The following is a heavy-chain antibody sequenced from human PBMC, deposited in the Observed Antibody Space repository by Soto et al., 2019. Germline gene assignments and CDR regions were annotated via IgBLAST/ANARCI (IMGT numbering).Heavy chain of an antibody. D-gene: IGHD3-9*01. CDR3: ARKGTTDWYDY. V-gene: IGHV3-23*01. CDR2: ITSGGST. Sequence: EVQLLESGGGLAQPGGSLRLSCAASGFTFSSYAMTWVRQAPGKGLEWVSGITSGGSTYYADSVKGRFTISRDNSKNTLFLQMNSLRAEETAVYYCARKGTTDWYDYWGQGTLVTVSS. CDR1: GFTFSSYA. J-gene: IGHJ4*02.